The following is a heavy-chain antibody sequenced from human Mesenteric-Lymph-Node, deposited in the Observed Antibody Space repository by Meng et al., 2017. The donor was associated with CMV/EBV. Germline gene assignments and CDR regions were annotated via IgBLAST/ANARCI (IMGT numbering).Heavy chain of an antibody. CDR3: ARNRYERGYDP. J-gene: IGHJ5*02. CDR2: IWSLLGEA. D-gene: IGHD5-12*01. CDR1: GGTFSRFA. Sequence: SCKASGGTFSRFAMSWVRQAPGKGLEWMGRIWSLLGEANYAEKFQGRVTITTDISTSTVYMELTSLRAGDTAVYYCARNRYERGYDPWGQGTLVTVSS. V-gene: IGHV1-69*04.